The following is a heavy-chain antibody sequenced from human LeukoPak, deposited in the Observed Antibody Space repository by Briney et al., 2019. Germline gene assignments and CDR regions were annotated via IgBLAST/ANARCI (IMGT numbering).Heavy chain of an antibody. CDR2: IRSKANSYAT. Sequence: GGSLRLSCAASGFTFSGSAMHWVRQASGKGLEWVGRIRSKANSYATAYAASVKGRFAISRDDSKNTAYLQMDSLKTEDTAVYYCTGNYYGSGSYADFDYWGQGTLVTLSS. CDR1: GFTFSGSA. V-gene: IGHV3-73*01. CDR3: TGNYYGSGSYADFDY. D-gene: IGHD3-10*01. J-gene: IGHJ4*02.